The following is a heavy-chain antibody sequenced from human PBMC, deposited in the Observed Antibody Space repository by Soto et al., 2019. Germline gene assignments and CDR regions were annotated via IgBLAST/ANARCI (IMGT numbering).Heavy chain of an antibody. CDR2: IYYSGST. CDR1: GGSISSYY. J-gene: IGHJ4*02. Sequence: SETLSLTCTVSGGSISSYYWSWIRQPPGKGLEWIGYIYYSGSTNYNPSLKSRVTISVDASKNQFSLKLSSVTAADTAVYYCASYSADYFDYWGQGPLVTVSS. V-gene: IGHV4-59*01. D-gene: IGHD2-21*01. CDR3: ASYSADYFDY.